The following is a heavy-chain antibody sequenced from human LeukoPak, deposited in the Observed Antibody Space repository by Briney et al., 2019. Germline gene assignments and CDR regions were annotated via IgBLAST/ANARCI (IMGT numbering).Heavy chain of an antibody. J-gene: IGHJ4*02. D-gene: IGHD3-9*01. CDR3: ARRGLRYFDWLLLFDY. V-gene: IGHV4-39*01. Sequence: SETLSLTCTVSGGSISSSSNYWGWIRQPPGKGLVWIGSIYYSGNTDYNPSLKSRVTISVDTSKNQISLKLSSVTAADTAVYYCARRGLRYFDWLLLFDYWGQGTLVTVSS. CDR1: GGSISSSSNY. CDR2: IYYSGNT.